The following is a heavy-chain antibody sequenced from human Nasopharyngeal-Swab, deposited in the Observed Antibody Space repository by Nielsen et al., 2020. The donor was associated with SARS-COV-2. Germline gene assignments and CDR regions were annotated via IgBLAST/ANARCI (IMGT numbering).Heavy chain of an antibody. CDR1: GFTFSSYG. D-gene: IGHD6-19*01. J-gene: IGHJ4*02. Sequence: GGSLRLSCAVSGFTFSSYGMHWVRQAPGKGLEWVAVIWYDGSNKYYADSVKGRFTISRDNSNNTLYLQMNSLRPEDTAFYYCAKARTLISSGWYFDYWGQGTLVTVSS. CDR2: IWYDGSNK. V-gene: IGHV3-30*02. CDR3: AKARTLISSGWYFDY.